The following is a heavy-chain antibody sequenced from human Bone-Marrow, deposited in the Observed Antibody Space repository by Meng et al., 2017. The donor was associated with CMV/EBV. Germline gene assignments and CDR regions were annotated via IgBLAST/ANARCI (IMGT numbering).Heavy chain of an antibody. CDR3: ARDGHSNGIHNWFDP. V-gene: IGHV3-30-3*01. J-gene: IGHJ5*02. Sequence: GESLKISCEASGFTFSSYAVHWVRQAPGKGLEWVAVISYDGNNKYDADSVKGRFTISRDNSKNTLYLQMNSLRIEDTAMYYCARDGHSNGIHNWFDPWGQGTLVTVSS. CDR2: ISYDGNNK. CDR1: GFTFSSYA. D-gene: IGHD4-11*01.